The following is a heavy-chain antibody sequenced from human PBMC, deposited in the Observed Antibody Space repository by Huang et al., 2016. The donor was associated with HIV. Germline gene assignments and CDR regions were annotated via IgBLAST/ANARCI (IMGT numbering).Heavy chain of an antibody. CDR1: GYTFSNYD. CDR2: MNPNSGNK. D-gene: IGHD2-15*01. Sequence: QVQLVQSGAEVKKPGASVKVSCKASGYTFSNYDINWVRRAPGQGLGWMGWMNPNSGNKGYARKVQGRVTRTRSTSISTAYMELSRLRFEDTAVYYCATLPPVNYGRSGGRVRDYWGQGSLVTVSS. J-gene: IGHJ4*02. CDR3: ATLPPVNYGRSGGRVRDY. V-gene: IGHV1-8*01.